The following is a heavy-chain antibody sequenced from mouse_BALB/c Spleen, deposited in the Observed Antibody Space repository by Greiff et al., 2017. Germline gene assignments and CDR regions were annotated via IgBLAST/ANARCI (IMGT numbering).Heavy chain of an antibody. CDR2: IHPNSGNT. J-gene: IGHJ2*01. Sequence: QVQLQQPGSVLVRPGDSVKMSCKASGYTFTSYWMNWAKQRPGQGLEWIGEIHPNSGNTNYNEKFKGKSTLTVDTSSSTAYVDLSSLTSEDSAVYYCARYTATWDYFDYWGQGTTLTVSS. CDR1: GYTFTSYW. V-gene: IGHV1S130*01. CDR3: ARYTATWDYFDY. D-gene: IGHD1-2*01.